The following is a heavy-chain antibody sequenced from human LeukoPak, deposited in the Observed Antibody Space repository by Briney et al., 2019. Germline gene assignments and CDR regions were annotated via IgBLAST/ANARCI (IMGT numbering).Heavy chain of an antibody. CDR3: ARDFNLPGYYYCMDV. CDR1: GYTFSGYY. CDR2: INPNSGDT. V-gene: IGHV1-2*02. J-gene: IGHJ6*02. Sequence: GASVKVSCKASGYTFSGYYMHWVRQAPGQGLEWMGWINPNSGDTIYAQKFQGRVTMTRDTSISTAYMELSRLRSDDTAIYYCARDFNLPGYYYCMDVWGQGPTVTVSS.